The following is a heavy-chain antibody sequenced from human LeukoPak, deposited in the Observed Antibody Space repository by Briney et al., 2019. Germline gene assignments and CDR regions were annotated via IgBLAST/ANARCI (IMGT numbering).Heavy chain of an antibody. J-gene: IGHJ4*02. Sequence: PSGTLSLTCAVSGGSISSSNWWSWVRQPPGKGLEWIGEIYHSGSTNYNPSLKSRVTISVDKSKNQFSLKLSSVTAADTAVYYCARDLGSTSSDPFDYWGQGTLVTVSS. CDR3: ARDLGSTSSDPFDY. D-gene: IGHD2-2*01. CDR1: GGSISSSNW. V-gene: IGHV4-4*02. CDR2: IYHSGST.